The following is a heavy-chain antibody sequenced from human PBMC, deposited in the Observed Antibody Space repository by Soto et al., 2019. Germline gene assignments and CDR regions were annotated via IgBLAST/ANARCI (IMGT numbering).Heavy chain of an antibody. V-gene: IGHV3-30*18. Sequence: QVPLVESGGGVVQPGRSLRLSSAASGFTFSSYGMHWVRQAPGKGLEWVAVISYDGSNKYYADSVKGRFTISRDNSKNTLYLQMNSLRAEDTAVYYCAKDLSDLTYYYGSGSYSYYGMDVWGQGTTVTVSS. CDR1: GFTFSSYG. CDR2: ISYDGSNK. J-gene: IGHJ6*02. CDR3: AKDLSDLTYYYGSGSYSYYGMDV. D-gene: IGHD3-10*01.